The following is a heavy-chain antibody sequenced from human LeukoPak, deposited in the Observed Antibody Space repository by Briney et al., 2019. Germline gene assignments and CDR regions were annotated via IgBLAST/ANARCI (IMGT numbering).Heavy chain of an antibody. CDR1: GASISGSGYY. Sequence: PSETLSLTCAVSGASISGSGYYLGWIRQPPGKGLEWIGNIYYTGSAYYNASLQSRVTISIDMSKNQFSLRLSSVTAADTAMYYCVKSGGYGLIDYWGQGTLVTVSS. V-gene: IGHV4-39*01. J-gene: IGHJ4*02. CDR3: VKSGGYGLIDY. CDR2: IYYTGSA. D-gene: IGHD6-19*01.